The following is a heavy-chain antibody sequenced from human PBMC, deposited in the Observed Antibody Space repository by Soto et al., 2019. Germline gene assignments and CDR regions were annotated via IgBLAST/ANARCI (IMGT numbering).Heavy chain of an antibody. V-gene: IGHV3-30*03. Sequence: QVQLVESGGGVDQPGRALRLACEASGFIFSSYGMHWVRQAPGKGLEWVAVISNDALNKYYADSVRGRFTISRDDSKNTLYLQMNSLRAEDTAVYYCARPRLDYHYYYGMDVWGQGTTVTVSS. CDR1: GFIFSSYG. CDR3: ARPRLDYHYYYGMDV. J-gene: IGHJ6*02. CDR2: ISNDALNK.